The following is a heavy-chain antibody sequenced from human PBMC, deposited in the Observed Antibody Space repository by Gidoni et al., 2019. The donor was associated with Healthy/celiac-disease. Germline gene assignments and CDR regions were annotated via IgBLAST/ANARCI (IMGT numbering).Heavy chain of an antibody. D-gene: IGHD3-16*01. CDR2: IWYDGSNK. Sequence: QVQLVESGGGVVQPGRSLRLSCAASGFTFSSYGMHWVRQAPGKGLGWVAVIWYDGSNKYYADSVKGRFTISRDNSKNTLYLQMNSLRAEDTAVYYCARGFTDFDYWGQGTLVTVSS. J-gene: IGHJ4*02. V-gene: IGHV3-33*01. CDR3: ARGFTDFDY. CDR1: GFTFSSYG.